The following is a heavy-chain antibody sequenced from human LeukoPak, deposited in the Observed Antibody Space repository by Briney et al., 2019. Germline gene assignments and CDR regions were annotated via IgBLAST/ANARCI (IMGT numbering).Heavy chain of an antibody. CDR1: GGSISSYY. CDR3: ARDTIGFRASLGLERRAFDP. V-gene: IGHV4-59*08. J-gene: IGHJ5*02. CDR2: IYYSGST. Sequence: PSETLSLTCTVSGGSISSYYWSWIRQPPGKGLEWIGYIYYSGSTYYNPSLKSRVTISVDTSKNQFSLKLSSVTAADTAVYYCARDTIGFRASLGLERRAFDPWGQGTLVTVSS. D-gene: IGHD1-1*01.